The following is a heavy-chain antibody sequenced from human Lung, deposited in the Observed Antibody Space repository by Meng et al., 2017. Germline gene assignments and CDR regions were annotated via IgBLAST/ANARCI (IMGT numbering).Heavy chain of an antibody. D-gene: IGHD1-1*01. CDR1: GFTFSSYW. CDR2: INRDGTKP. J-gene: IGHJ1*01. CDR3: TNDRLDH. V-gene: IGHV3-74*02. Sequence: VKLLGSGGGLVQPGGSLILSCAASGFTFSSYWMHWVRQAPGKGLVWVSRINRDGTKPTYADSVKGRFTISRDNAKNTLYLQMNNLRAEDTAFYYCTNDRLDHWGQGALVTVSS.